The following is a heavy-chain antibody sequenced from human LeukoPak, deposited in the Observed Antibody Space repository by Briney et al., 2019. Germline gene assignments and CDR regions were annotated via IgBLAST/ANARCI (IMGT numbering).Heavy chain of an antibody. CDR2: IYTSGST. D-gene: IGHD3-16*01. V-gene: IGHV4-61*02. CDR1: GGSISSGSYY. CDR3: ARGPEGYYDYAFDY. J-gene: IGHJ4*02. Sequence: PSETLSLTCTVSGGSISSGSYYWRWIRQPAGKGLEWIGRIYTSGSTNYNPSLKSRVTISVDTSKNQFSLKLSSVTAADTAVYYCARGPEGYYDYAFDYWGQGTLVTVSS.